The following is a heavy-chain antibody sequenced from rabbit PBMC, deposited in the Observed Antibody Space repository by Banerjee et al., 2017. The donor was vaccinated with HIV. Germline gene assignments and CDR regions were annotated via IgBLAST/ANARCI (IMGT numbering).Heavy chain of an antibody. V-gene: IGHV1S40*01. CDR3: ARGSYDGYGHSFSL. J-gene: IGHJ4*01. D-gene: IGHD6-1*01. Sequence: QSLEESGGDLVKPEGSLTLTCTASAFSFSNKYVMCWVRQAPGKGLEWIACIDITFGNTWYATWAKGRFTISKISSTTVTLQMTSLTAADTATYFCARGSYDGYGHSFSLWGQGTLVTVS. CDR2: IDITFGNT. CDR1: AFSFSNKYV.